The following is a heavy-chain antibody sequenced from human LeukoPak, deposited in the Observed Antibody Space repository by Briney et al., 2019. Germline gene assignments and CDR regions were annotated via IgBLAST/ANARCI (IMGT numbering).Heavy chain of an antibody. Sequence: QPGGSLRLSCAASGFTFSSYGMHWVRQAPGKGLEWVAVISYDRSNKYYADSVKGRFTISRDNSKNTLYLQMNSLRAEDTAVYYCANTVAGWDDAFDIWGQGTMVTVSS. J-gene: IGHJ3*02. CDR3: ANTVAGWDDAFDI. CDR1: GFTFSSYG. CDR2: ISYDRSNK. V-gene: IGHV3-30*18. D-gene: IGHD6-19*01.